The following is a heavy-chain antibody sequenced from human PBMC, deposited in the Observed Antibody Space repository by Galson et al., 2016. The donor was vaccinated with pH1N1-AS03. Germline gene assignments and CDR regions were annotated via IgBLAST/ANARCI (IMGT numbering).Heavy chain of an antibody. V-gene: IGHV1-69*13. CDR1: GDSFSSYA. J-gene: IGHJ1*01. D-gene: IGHD1-14*01. CDR2: IIPIFGKP. Sequence: SVKVSCKASGDSFSSYAFTWVRLAPGQGLEWMGGIIPIFGKPQYAQKFQGRVTITADESTTTVYMDLSSLISDDTAMYYCARDGPGIVRANARWGQGTLVTVSS. CDR3: ARDGPGIVRANAR.